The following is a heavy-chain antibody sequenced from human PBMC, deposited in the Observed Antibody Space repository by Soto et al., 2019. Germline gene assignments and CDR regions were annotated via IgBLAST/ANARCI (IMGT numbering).Heavy chain of an antibody. V-gene: IGHV3-23*01. D-gene: IGHD2-2*01. CDR1: GFTFSSYA. J-gene: IGHJ6*03. CDR3: AKAGGGSSKRGYYYYMDV. CDR2: ISGSGGST. Sequence: GGSLRLSCAASGFTFSSYAMSWVRQAPGKGLEWVSAISGSGGSTYYADSVKGRFTISRDNSKNTLYLQMNSLRAEDTAVYYCAKAGGGSSKRGYYYYMDVWGKGTTVTVSS.